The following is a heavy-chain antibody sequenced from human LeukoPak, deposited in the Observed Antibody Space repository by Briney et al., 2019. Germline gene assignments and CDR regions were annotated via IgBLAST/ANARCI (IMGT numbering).Heavy chain of an antibody. CDR3: ARVDYSSSSFGYFDY. CDR2: INPNSGGT. J-gene: IGHJ4*02. CDR1: GYTFTGYY. Sequence: GASVKVSCKASGYTFTGYYMHWVRQAPGQGLEWMGWINPNSGGTNYAQKFQGRVTMTRDTSISTAYMELSRLRSDDTAVYYCARVDYSSSSFGYFDYWGQGTLVTVSS. V-gene: IGHV1-2*02. D-gene: IGHD6-6*01.